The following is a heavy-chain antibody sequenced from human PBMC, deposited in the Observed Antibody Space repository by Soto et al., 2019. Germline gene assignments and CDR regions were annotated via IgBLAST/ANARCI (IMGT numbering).Heavy chain of an antibody. CDR3: ARAARRTRPGGGYYYYGMDV. D-gene: IGHD3-16*01. Sequence: QLQLQESGPGLVKPSETLSLTCTVSGGSISSSSYYWGWIRQPPGKGLEWIGSIYYSGSTYYNPSLKSRVTISVDTSKNQFSLKLSSVTAADTAVYYCARAARRTRPGGGYYYYGMDVWGQGTTVTVSS. CDR1: GGSISSSSYY. CDR2: IYYSGST. V-gene: IGHV4-39*01. J-gene: IGHJ6*02.